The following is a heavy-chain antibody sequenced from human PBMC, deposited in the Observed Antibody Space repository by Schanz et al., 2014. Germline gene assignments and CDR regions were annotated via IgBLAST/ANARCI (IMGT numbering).Heavy chain of an antibody. CDR1: GFTFSDHY. Sequence: EVQLVESGGGLVQPGGSLRLSCAASGFTFSDHYMEWVRQAPGKGLEWVGRSKNKAARYTTEYAASVRGRFTISRDDSTNTLYLQMNSLKTEDTAVYYCTTGGRRGYSHYFYGMDVWGQGTTVTVSS. CDR3: TTGGRRGYSHYFYGMDV. J-gene: IGHJ6*02. CDR2: SKNKAARYTT. D-gene: IGHD5-18*01. V-gene: IGHV3-72*01.